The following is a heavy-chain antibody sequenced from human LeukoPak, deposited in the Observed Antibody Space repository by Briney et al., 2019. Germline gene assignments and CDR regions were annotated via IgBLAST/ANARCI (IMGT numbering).Heavy chain of an antibody. V-gene: IGHV3-23*01. J-gene: IGHJ4*02. Sequence: GRSLRLSCTPSRLTSTSYAMRWNRQAPGERVEWVSAINGSVGRTYYADSVKGRFPISRENSRNTLSLQMNSRRAQDTLVNTVAKPLPEPGHSYGYVPPDYWGQGTLVTVSS. CDR3: AKPLPEPGHSYGYVPPDY. D-gene: IGHD5-18*01. CDR2: INGSVGRT. CDR1: RLTSTSYA.